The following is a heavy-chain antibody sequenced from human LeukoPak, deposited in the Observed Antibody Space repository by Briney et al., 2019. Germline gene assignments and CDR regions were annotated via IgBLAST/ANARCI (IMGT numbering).Heavy chain of an antibody. V-gene: IGHV4-59*01. CDR1: GGSISNYY. J-gene: IGHJ3*02. CDR2: IYYSGST. D-gene: IGHD2-2*01. Sequence: PSETLSLTCTVSGGSISNYYWSWIRQPPGKGLEWIGYIYYSGSTNYNPSLKSRVTISVDTSKNQFSLKLSSVTAADTAVYYCGRYLKPSALSAFDIWGQGTKATVSS. CDR3: GRYLKPSALSAFDI.